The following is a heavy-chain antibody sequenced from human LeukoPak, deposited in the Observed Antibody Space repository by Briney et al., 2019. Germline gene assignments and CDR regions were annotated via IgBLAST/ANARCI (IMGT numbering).Heavy chain of an antibody. CDR2: IYYSGST. CDR1: GYSINNAHY. D-gene: IGHD3-10*01. CDR3: ARDKALLWFGDFYMDV. Sequence: SETLSLTCAVSGYSINNAHYWAWIRQPPGKGLEWIGYIYYSGSTNYNPSLKSRVTISVDTSKNQFSLKLSSVTAADTAVYYCARDKALLWFGDFYMDVWGKGTTVTVSS. V-gene: IGHV4-59*11. J-gene: IGHJ6*03.